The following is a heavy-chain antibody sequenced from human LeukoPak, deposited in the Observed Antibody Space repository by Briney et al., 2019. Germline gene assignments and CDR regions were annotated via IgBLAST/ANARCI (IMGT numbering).Heavy chain of an antibody. CDR1: GFTFIKHY. CDR2: IKPDGSEK. CDR3: ARETWWRFDY. Sequence: GGSLRLSCSASGFTFIKHYMSWVRQAPGKGLECVAKIKPDGSEKYYMDSVEGRFTISRDNSKNALYLQLNSLRSEDTAVYYCARETWWRFDYWGQGSPVTVSS. J-gene: IGHJ4*02. V-gene: IGHV3-7*01. D-gene: IGHD2-15*01.